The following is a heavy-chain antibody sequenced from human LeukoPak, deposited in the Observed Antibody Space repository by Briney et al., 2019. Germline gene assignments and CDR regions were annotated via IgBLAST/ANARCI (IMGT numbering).Heavy chain of an antibody. J-gene: IGHJ6*03. CDR2: VNDNGAAT. V-gene: IGHV3-23*01. D-gene: IGHD3-16*01. CDR1: RFAFDNFA. Sequence: GGSLRLPCAASRFAFDNFAMSWVRQAAGEGLKWVATVNDNGAATFYADSVKGRFTISRDNSYNTVSLQMNGLLDNDTGVYYCAKGLRTGVGPYMGYHYYMDVWGKGATVTVSS. CDR3: AKGLRTGVGPYMGYHYYMDV.